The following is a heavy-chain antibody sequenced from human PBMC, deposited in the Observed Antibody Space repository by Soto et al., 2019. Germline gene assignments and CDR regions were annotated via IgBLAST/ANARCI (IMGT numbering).Heavy chain of an antibody. V-gene: IGHV1-69*06. D-gene: IGHD3-22*01. CDR3: ARGLYDSSSYKTFSFNY. CDR1: GGVFSTFV. J-gene: IGHJ4*02. CDR2: IVPIFGSV. Sequence: SVKVSCKTSGGVFSTFVITWVRQAPGQGLEWMGQIVPIFGSVKYAQKFQGRVTLTADKGTRTAFMELSGLRFEDTAVYYCARGLYDSSSYKTFSFNYWGQGTLVTVSS.